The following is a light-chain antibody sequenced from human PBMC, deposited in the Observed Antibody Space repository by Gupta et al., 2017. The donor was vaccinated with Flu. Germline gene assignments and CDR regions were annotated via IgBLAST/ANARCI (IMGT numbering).Light chain of an antibody. CDR3: QQYVSSLT. CDR1: QSVSSSY. Sequence: PGTLSLSPGERATLSCRASQSVSSSYLAWYQQKPGQAPRLLIYGASSRATGIPDRFSGSGSGTDFTLSISRLEPEDFAVYYCQQYVSSLTFGQGTRLEIK. CDR2: GAS. J-gene: IGKJ5*01. V-gene: IGKV3-20*01.